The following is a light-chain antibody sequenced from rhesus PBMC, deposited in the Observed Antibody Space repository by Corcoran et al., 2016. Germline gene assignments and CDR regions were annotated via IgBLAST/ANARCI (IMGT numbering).Light chain of an antibody. Sequence: DIQMTQSPSSLSASVGDRVTITCRASENVNNYLIWYQQKPGKAPKLLIYKASTLQSGVPSRFSGSGSGTEYTFTISGLQPEDVATYYCQHGYGTPYSFGQGTKVEIK. J-gene: IGKJ2*01. V-gene: IGKV1-74*01. CDR2: KAS. CDR3: QHGYGTPYS. CDR1: ENVNNY.